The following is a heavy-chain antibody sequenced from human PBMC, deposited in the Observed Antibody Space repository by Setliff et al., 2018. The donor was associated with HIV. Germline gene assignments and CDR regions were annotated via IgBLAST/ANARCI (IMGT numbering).Heavy chain of an antibody. Sequence: GGSLRLSCAGSGFIFSNYAMNWVRQAPGMGLERVAVISYSGRKKLYADSVKGRFTISRDDSSNTVFLQMSSLTPEDTAVYYCARQGWLVDRDHDY. J-gene: IGHJ4*01. CDR2: ISYSGRKK. D-gene: IGHD2-15*01. V-gene: IGHV3-30*04. CDR1: GFIFSNYA. CDR3: ARQGWLVDRDHDY.